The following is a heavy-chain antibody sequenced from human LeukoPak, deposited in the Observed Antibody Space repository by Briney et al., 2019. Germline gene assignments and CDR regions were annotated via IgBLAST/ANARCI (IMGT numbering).Heavy chain of an antibody. CDR2: ISSSSSYI. V-gene: IGHV3-21*01. J-gene: IGHJ6*02. D-gene: IGHD4-17*01. CDR3: ARASDYGDYFSGMDV. CDR1: GFTFSSYS. Sequence: GGSLRHSCAASGFTFSSYSMNWVRQPPGKGLEWVSSISSSSSYIYYADSVKGRFTISRDNAKNSVYLQMNSLRVEDTAVYYCARASDYGDYFSGMDVWGQGTTVTVSS.